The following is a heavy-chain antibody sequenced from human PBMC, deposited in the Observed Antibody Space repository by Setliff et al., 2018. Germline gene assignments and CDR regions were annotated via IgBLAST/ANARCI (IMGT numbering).Heavy chain of an antibody. D-gene: IGHD6-13*01. J-gene: IGHJ4*02. CDR2: TSNNNAKT. CDR1: GYNFSSYG. CDR3: ARRRSSSWSIDD. V-gene: IGHV1-18*01. Sequence: ASVKVSCKASGYNFSSYGISYGITWVRQAPGQGLEWMGWTSNNNAKTHYAQKFQCRVTLTTDTPTNTAYMKMGGLRSEDTAVYYCARRRSSSWSIDDWGQGTLVTVSS.